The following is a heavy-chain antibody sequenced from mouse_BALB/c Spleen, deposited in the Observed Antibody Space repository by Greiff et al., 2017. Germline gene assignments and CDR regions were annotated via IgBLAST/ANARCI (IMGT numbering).Heavy chain of an antibody. CDR3: ARRGQLGLRDYAMDY. V-gene: IGHV5-12-2*01. Sequence: EVHLVESGGGLVQPGGSLKLSCAASGFTFSSYTMSWVRQTPEKRLEWVAYISNGGGSTYYPDTVKGRFTISRDNAKNTLYLQMSSLKSEDTAMYYCARRGQLGLRDYAMDYWGQGTSVTVSS. D-gene: IGHD3-2*01. CDR1: GFTFSSYT. J-gene: IGHJ4*01. CDR2: ISNGGGST.